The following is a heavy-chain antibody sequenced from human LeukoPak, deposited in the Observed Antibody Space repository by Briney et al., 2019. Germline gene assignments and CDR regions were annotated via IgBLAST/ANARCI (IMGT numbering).Heavy chain of an antibody. D-gene: IGHD1-1*01. CDR2: ITGSGSGT. CDR3: AKSPKTGFLFDY. V-gene: IGHV3-23*01. J-gene: IGHJ4*02. Sequence: GGSLRLSCAASGFTFSSYEMNWVRQAPGKGLEWVSAITGSGSGTYYADSVKGRFTISRDNSKNTLFLQMSSLRAEDTAVYYCAKSPKTGFLFDYWGKGTLVTVSS. CDR1: GFTFSSYE.